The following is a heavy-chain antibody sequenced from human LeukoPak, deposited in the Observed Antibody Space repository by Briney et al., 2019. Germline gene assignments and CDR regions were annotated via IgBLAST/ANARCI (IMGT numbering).Heavy chain of an antibody. Sequence: GGSLRLSCAASGFTVSSYYITWVRQAPGKGLEWVSVIYSGGSTYYADSVKGRVAISRDNSKNTVFLQMNSVRAEDTAVYYCARSYSNHLFGMDVWGQGTTVTVSS. V-gene: IGHV3-66*01. J-gene: IGHJ6*02. D-gene: IGHD4-11*01. CDR3: ARSYSNHLFGMDV. CDR1: GFTVSSYY. CDR2: IYSGGST.